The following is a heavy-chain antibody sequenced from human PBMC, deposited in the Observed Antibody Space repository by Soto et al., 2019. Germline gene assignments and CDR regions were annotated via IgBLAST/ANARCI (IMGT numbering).Heavy chain of an antibody. J-gene: IGHJ4*02. Sequence: QVRLVQSGAEVKKPGSSVKVSCKASGGTFSNFANNWVRQAPGQGLEWMGGIILPFGVPHYAQKFQGRVTIAADESMTTVYMDLSGLRSEDAAVYYCARGLDYEGYFDYWGQGTLVTVSS. V-gene: IGHV1-69*12. CDR1: GGTFSNFA. D-gene: IGHD4-17*01. CDR3: ARGLDYEGYFDY. CDR2: IILPFGVP.